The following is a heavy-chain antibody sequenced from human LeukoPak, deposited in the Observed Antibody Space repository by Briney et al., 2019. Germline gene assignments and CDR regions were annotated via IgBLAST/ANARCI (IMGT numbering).Heavy chain of an antibody. D-gene: IGHD3-10*01. J-gene: IGHJ6*03. V-gene: IGHV3-30*02. CDR2: IWYDGSQK. Sequence: PGGSLRLSCAASGFAFSDYGMHWVRQAPGRGLDWVAFIWYDGSQKFYADSVKGRFTISRDNSKNTLSLQMNSLRPEDTAVYYCAKVGYYVPGSYFYHHYYMDVWGKGTTVTVSS. CDR1: GFAFSDYG. CDR3: AKVGYYVPGSYFYHHYYMDV.